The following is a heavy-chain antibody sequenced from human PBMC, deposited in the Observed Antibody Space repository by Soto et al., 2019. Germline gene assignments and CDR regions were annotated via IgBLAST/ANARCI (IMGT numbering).Heavy chain of an antibody. V-gene: IGHV5-51*01. CDR2: IYPGDSDT. J-gene: IGHJ6*02. Sequence: PGESLKISCKGSGYSFTSYWIGWVRQMPGKGLEWMGIIYPGDSDTRYGPSFQGQVTISADKSISTAYLQWSSLKASDTAMYYCARLADYCSGGSCYHGMDVWGQGTTVTVSS. CDR1: GYSFTSYW. D-gene: IGHD2-15*01. CDR3: ARLADYCSGGSCYHGMDV.